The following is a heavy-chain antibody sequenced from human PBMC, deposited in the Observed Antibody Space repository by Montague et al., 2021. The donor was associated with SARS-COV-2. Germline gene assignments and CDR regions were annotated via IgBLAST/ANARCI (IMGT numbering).Heavy chain of an antibody. V-gene: IGHV3-23*03. D-gene: IGHD2-15*01. CDR2: IYSGGITT. J-gene: IGHJ4*02. Sequence: SLRLSCAVSGFTVKSYAMSWVRQAPGKGLEWVSLIYSGGITTYHADSVKGRFTISRDNSKNTLYLQMDSLRVEDTAVYYCAKCTPEAAPENWGQGTLVTVSS. CDR1: GFTVKSYA. CDR3: AKCTPEAAPEN.